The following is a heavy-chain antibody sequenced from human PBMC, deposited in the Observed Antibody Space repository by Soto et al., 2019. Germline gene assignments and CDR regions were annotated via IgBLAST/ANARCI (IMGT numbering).Heavy chain of an antibody. CDR1: GFTFSSYG. CDR3: AKELSGGEYYFDY. Sequence: RWSLRLSCAVSGFTFSSYGMPWVRQGPVKGLEWGAVISYDGSNKYYAEPVKGRFTISRDNYKNTLYLQMNSLRAEETAVYYCAKELSGGEYYFDYWGQGTLVTVSS. V-gene: IGHV3-30*18. CDR2: ISYDGSNK. D-gene: IGHD3-10*01. J-gene: IGHJ4*02.